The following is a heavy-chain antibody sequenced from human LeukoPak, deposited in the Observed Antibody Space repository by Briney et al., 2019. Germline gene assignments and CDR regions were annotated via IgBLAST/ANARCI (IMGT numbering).Heavy chain of an antibody. CDR1: GFTLTGFG. J-gene: IGHJ4*02. D-gene: IGHD2-15*01. V-gene: IGHV3-23*01. CDR3: AKGIIPSAYSYIDF. Sequence: PGGSLRLSCAASGFTLTGFGMSWVRQAPGKRLEWVSVISGSGDGTYYADSVKGRFTISRDNSKNTLYLQMVSLRAEDTALYYCAKGIIPSAYSYIDFWGQGTLVTVSS. CDR2: ISGSGDGT.